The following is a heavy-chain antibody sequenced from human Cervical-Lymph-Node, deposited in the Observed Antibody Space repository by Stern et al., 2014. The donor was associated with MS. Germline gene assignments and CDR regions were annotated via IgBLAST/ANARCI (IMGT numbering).Heavy chain of an antibody. V-gene: IGHV3-30-3*01. CDR2: ISFDGSQE. J-gene: IGHJ4*02. CDR3: ARIPFGSGTLDY. Sequence: DQLVESGGGVVQPGRSLRLSCVASGFMFDKYAIHWVRQAPGKGLAWVAVISFDGSQEFYADSVRGRFTSSRDNSKNTVYMQLNSLRTEDTAVYYCARIPFGSGTLDYWGQGALVTVSS. CDR1: GFMFDKYA. D-gene: IGHD3-10*01.